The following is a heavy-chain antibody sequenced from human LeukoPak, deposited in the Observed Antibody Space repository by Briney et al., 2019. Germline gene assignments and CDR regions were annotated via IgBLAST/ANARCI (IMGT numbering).Heavy chain of an antibody. CDR1: GGSISSSNL. J-gene: IGHJ4*02. CDR3: AREGGNRVFDS. CDR2: IYHSGST. D-gene: IGHD4-23*01. V-gene: IGHV4-4*02. Sequence: SGTLSLTCAVSGGSISSSNLWSWVRPPPGKGLEWLGEIYHSGSTNYNPSLKSRVTISVDKSKNQFSLKLNSVTAADTAVYFCAREGGNRVFDSWGQGTLVTVSA.